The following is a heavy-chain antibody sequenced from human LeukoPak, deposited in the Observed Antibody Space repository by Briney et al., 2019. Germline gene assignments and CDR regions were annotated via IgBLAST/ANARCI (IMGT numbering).Heavy chain of an antibody. CDR3: ARDTGVRPRVAHFDF. J-gene: IGHJ4*02. CDR2: ISSSSSYI. D-gene: IGHD1-14*01. Sequence: GGSLRLSCAASGFTFSSYSMDWVRQAPGKGLEWVSSISSSSSYIYYADSVKGRFTISRDNAKNSVYLQMNSLRAEDTAVYYCARDTGVRPRVAHFDFWGQGTLVTVSS. V-gene: IGHV3-21*01. CDR1: GFTFSSYS.